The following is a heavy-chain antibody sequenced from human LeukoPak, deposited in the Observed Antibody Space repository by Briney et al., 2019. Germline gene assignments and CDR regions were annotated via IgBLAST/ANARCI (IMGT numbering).Heavy chain of an antibody. V-gene: IGHV4-34*01. CDR1: GGTFSGYY. CDR2: INHSGST. Sequence: SETLSLTCAVYGGTFSGYYWSWIRQPPGKGLEWIGEINHSGSTNYNPSLKSRVTISVDTSKNQFSLKLSSVTAADTAVYYCARDRQWLVDSFDYWGQGTLVTVSS. D-gene: IGHD6-19*01. J-gene: IGHJ4*02. CDR3: ARDRQWLVDSFDY.